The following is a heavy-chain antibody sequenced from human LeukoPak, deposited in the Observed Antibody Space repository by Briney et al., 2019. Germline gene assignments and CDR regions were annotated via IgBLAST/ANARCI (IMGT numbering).Heavy chain of an antibody. D-gene: IGHD4-17*01. V-gene: IGHV3-21*01. J-gene: IGHJ3*02. CDR1: GFTFSSYS. CDR2: ISSSSNYI. Sequence: GGSLRLSCAASGFTFSSYSMNWVRQAPGKGLEWVSSISSSSNYIYYADSVEGRFTISRDNAKNSLNLQMNSLRAEDTAVYYCARVAYGAQAFDIWGQGTMVTVSS. CDR3: ARVAYGAQAFDI.